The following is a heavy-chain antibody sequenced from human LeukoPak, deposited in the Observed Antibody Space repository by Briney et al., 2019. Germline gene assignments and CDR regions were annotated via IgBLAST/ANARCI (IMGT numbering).Heavy chain of an antibody. CDR3: ARHFGTGDNFDY. CDR2: MHPNSDDT. Sequence: ASVKVSCKASGYTFTNNDIHWVRQATGQGLEWMGWMHPNSDDTGYAQKFQGRVTKTRNTSISTAYMELSSLRPEDTAVYYCARHFGTGDNFDYWGQGTLLIVSS. V-gene: IGHV1-8*01. CDR1: GYTFTNND. D-gene: IGHD1-1*01. J-gene: IGHJ4*02.